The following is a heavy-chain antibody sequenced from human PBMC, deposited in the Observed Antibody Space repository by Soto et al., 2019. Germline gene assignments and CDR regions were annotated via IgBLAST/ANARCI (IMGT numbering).Heavy chain of an antibody. V-gene: IGHV4-31*03. D-gene: IGHD6-13*01. CDR2: IYYNGNT. Sequence: QVQLQESGPGLVKPSQTLSLTCTVSGGSINTRGYYWTWIRQRPGEGLEWIGYIYYNGNTYYNPSLKSRVSISADTSKNQFSLRVTSVTAADTAVYYCARAQQSHWFDPWGQGTLVTVSS. J-gene: IGHJ5*02. CDR1: GGSINTRGYY. CDR3: ARAQQSHWFDP.